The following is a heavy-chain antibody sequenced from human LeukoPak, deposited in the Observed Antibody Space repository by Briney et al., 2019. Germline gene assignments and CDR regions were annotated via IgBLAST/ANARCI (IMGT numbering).Heavy chain of an antibody. CDR1: GFTFSSYG. V-gene: IGHV3-21*01. CDR2: ITSSSSYI. Sequence: PGGSLRLSCAASGFTFSSYGMSWVRQAPGKGLEWVSAITSSSSYIYYADSVKGRFTISRDNAKNSLYLQMNSLRAEDTAVYYCARDRCSSTSCKNWFDPWGQGTLVTVSS. J-gene: IGHJ5*02. CDR3: ARDRCSSTSCKNWFDP. D-gene: IGHD2-2*01.